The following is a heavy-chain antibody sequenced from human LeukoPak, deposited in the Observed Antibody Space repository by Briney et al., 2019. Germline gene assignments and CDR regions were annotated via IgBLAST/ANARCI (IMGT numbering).Heavy chain of an antibody. D-gene: IGHD6-13*01. CDR2: IRYDGSNK. Sequence: GGSLRLSCAASGFTFSSYGMHWVRQAPGKGLEWVAFIRYDGSNKYYADSVKGRFTISRDNSKNTLYLQMNSLRAEDTAVYYCARWGIAAADHYYYYGMDVWGQGTTVTVSS. V-gene: IGHV3-30*02. CDR3: ARWGIAAADHYYYYGMDV. CDR1: GFTFSSYG. J-gene: IGHJ6*02.